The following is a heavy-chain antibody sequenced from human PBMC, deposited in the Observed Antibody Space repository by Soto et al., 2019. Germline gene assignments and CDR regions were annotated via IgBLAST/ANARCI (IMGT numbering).Heavy chain of an antibody. CDR1: GYRFTSYG. Sequence: ASVKVSCKASGYRFTSYGISWVRQAPGQGLEWLGWISAYDDNTKYAQTLQGRVSMSTDTSTNTAYMELRSLRSDDTAMYYCARGGYYDSSGSSNYHYYGMNVWGPGTTVTVSS. J-gene: IGHJ6*02. CDR3: ARGGYYDSSGSSNYHYYGMNV. D-gene: IGHD3-22*01. V-gene: IGHV1-18*01. CDR2: ISAYDDNT.